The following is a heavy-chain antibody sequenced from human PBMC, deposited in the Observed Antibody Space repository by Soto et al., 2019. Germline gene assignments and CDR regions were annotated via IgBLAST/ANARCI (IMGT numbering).Heavy chain of an antibody. D-gene: IGHD3-22*01. CDR3: GREQNSGYYRTADY. J-gene: IGHJ4*02. CDR2: ISYDGSRQ. V-gene: IGHV3-30*14. Sequence: QVQLVESGGGVVQPGRSLRLSCTASGFTLRTYAMHWVRQAPGKGLEWLAVISYDGSRQVYADSMEGRITISRDASKNTLYLQMNSLRPEDTAVHFCGREQNSGYYRTADYWGQGTLVTVSS. CDR1: GFTLRTYA.